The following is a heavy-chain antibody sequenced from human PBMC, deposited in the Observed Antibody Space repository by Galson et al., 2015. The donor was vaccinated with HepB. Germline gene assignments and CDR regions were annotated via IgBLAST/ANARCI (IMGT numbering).Heavy chain of an antibody. V-gene: IGHV3-74*01. CDR3: ARFDYGDAFDY. CDR2: INGDGSST. Sequence: SLRLSCAASGSIFSNYWMHWVRHAPGKGLVWVSRINGDGSSTTYADSVKGRFTISRDNAKNTLYLQMNSLRAEDTAVYYCARFDYGDAFDYWGQGTLVTVSS. CDR1: GSIFSNYW. J-gene: IGHJ4*02. D-gene: IGHD4-17*01.